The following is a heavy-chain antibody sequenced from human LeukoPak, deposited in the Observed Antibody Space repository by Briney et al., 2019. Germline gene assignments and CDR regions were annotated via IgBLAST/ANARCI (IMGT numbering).Heavy chain of an antibody. CDR3: ARELNYDYVWGSYRHTSFDY. CDR1: GGSISSYY. D-gene: IGHD3-16*02. CDR2: IYTSGST. V-gene: IGHV4-4*07. Sequence: PSETLSLTCTVSGGSISSYYWSWIRQPAGKGLEWIGRIYTSGSTNYNPSLKSRVTMSVDTSKNQFFLKLSSVTAADTAVYYCARELNYDYVWGSYRHTSFDYWGQGTLVTVSS. J-gene: IGHJ4*02.